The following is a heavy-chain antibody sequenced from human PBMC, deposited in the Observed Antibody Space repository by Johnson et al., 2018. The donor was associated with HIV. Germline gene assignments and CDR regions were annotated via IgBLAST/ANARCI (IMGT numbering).Heavy chain of an antibody. V-gene: IGHV3-7*01. CDR3: ARDGESQQLPLGDAFDV. Sequence: VQLVESGGDVVQPGMSLRLSYAASGFTFSRENMHWVRQAPDKGLHWVANIKQDGSEKYYMDSVKGRFTISRDNPKNTLYLQMNSLRAEDTAMYYCARDGESQQLPLGDAFDVWGQGTMVTVSS. CDR2: IKQDGSEK. J-gene: IGHJ3*01. CDR1: GFTFSREN. D-gene: IGHD6-13*01.